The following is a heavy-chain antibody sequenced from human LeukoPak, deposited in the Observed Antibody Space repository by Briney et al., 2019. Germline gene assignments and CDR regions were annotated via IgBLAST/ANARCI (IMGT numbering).Heavy chain of an antibody. Sequence: ASVKVSCKASGYTFTSYGISWVRQAPGQGLEWMGWINPNSGGTNYAQKFQGRVTMTRDTSISTAYMELSRLRSDDTAVYYCASLRPDYGYSRRRPVDYWGQGTLVTVSS. CDR2: INPNSGGT. CDR3: ASLRPDYGYSRRRPVDY. V-gene: IGHV1-2*02. D-gene: IGHD4-17*01. CDR1: GYTFTSYG. J-gene: IGHJ4*02.